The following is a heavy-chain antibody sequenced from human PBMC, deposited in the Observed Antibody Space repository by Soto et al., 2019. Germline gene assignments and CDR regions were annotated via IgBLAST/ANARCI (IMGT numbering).Heavy chain of an antibody. CDR2: IFYSGTT. V-gene: IGHV4-30-4*01. CDR3: ARAAVPTPAYCNS. D-gene: IGHD1-1*01. Sequence: SETLSLTCTVSGGSISSRDHYWTWIRQPPGKGLEWIGYIFYSGTTYYNPSLKSRVTISQDTSKNQFSLNLESVTAADTAIYYCARAAVPTPAYCNSWGQGTLVTVSS. J-gene: IGHJ4*02. CDR1: GGSISSRDHY.